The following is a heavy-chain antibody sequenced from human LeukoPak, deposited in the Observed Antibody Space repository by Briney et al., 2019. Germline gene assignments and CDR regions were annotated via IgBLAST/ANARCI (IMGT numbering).Heavy chain of an antibody. J-gene: IGHJ4*02. D-gene: IGHD5-18*01. Sequence: ASVKVSCKASGYTFTSYDINWVRQATGQGLEWMGWINPNSGGTNYAQKFQGRVTMTRDTSISTAYMELSRLRSDDTAVYYCARNTAMVIPPVDYWGQGTLVTVSS. V-gene: IGHV1-2*02. CDR1: GYTFTSYD. CDR3: ARNTAMVIPPVDY. CDR2: INPNSGGT.